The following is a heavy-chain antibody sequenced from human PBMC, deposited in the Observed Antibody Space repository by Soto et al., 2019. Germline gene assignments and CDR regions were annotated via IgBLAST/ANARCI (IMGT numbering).Heavy chain of an antibody. CDR1: TFTFSTYA. Sequence: EVQVLESGGGFVVPGGSLRLSCTTSTFTFSTYAMTWVRQAPGKGLQWVSSIWGSSQSTNYADSVKGRFTISRDNSNNTLYLQVNSLRAEDTATYYCARDPNGDYIGAFDIWGQGIMVTVSS. CDR3: ARDPNGDYIGAFDI. J-gene: IGHJ3*02. D-gene: IGHD4-17*01. V-gene: IGHV3-23*01. CDR2: IWGSSQST.